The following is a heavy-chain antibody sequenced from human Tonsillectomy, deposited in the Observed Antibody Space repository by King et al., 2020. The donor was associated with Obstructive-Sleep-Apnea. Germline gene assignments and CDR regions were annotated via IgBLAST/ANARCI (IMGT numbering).Heavy chain of an antibody. Sequence: QLQLQESGPGLVKPSDTLSLTCTVSGGSVCSWGWIRQPPGKGLEWIGTIYYSGRAYYNPSLESRVNMSLDTSKKQFSLKLNSVTAADTAVYYCAREGAPGTNCFDPWGQGTLVTVSS. CDR3: AREGAPGTNCFDP. J-gene: IGHJ5*02. CDR1: GGSVCS. CDR2: IYYSGRA. D-gene: IGHD1-26*01. V-gene: IGHV4-39*07.